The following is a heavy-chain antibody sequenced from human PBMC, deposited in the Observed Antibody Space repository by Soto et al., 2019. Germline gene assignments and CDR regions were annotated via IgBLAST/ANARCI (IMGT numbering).Heavy chain of an antibody. CDR3: AREWSYSRGGYYYYMDV. D-gene: IGHD2-21*01. Sequence: EVQLVESGGGLVKPGGSLRLSCAASGFTFSSYSMNWVRQAPGKGLEWVSSISSSSSYIYYADSVKGRFTISRDNAKNALYLQRNSLRAEDTAVYYCAREWSYSRGGYYYYMDVWGKGTTVTVSS. CDR1: GFTFSSYS. V-gene: IGHV3-21*01. CDR2: ISSSSSYI. J-gene: IGHJ6*03.